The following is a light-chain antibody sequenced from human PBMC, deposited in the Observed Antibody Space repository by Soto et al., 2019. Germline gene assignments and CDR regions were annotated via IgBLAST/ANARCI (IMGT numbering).Light chain of an antibody. CDR2: AAS. J-gene: IGKJ1*01. CDR1: QTIAGN. CDR3: QQCNNWPALWT. Sequence: EIVMTQSPATLSVSPGERATLSCRASQTIAGNLAWYQQKPGQAPRLLIYAASTRAPGIPARFSGSGSGTEFTLTISSLQSEDFAVYYCQQCNNWPALWTFSQGTKVEVK. V-gene: IGKV3-15*01.